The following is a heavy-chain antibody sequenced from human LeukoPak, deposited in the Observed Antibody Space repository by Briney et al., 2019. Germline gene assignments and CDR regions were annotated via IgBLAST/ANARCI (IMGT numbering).Heavy chain of an antibody. V-gene: IGHV4-59*01. CDR3: ARDCRYYDSSGYYYVCY. Sequence: SETLSLTCTVSGDSITDSFWTWIRQPPGKGLEWVGHISYSGSTNYKPSLESRITISVDTSKNQFSLKLSSVTAADTAVYYCARDCRYYDSSGYYYVCYWGQGTLVTVSS. J-gene: IGHJ4*02. CDR2: ISYSGST. CDR1: GDSITDSF. D-gene: IGHD3-22*01.